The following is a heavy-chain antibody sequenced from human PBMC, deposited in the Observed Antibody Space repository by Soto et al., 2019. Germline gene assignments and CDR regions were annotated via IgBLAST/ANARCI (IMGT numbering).Heavy chain of an antibody. D-gene: IGHD3-9*01. Sequence: PGGSLRLSCAASGFTFSSYAMHWVRQAPGKGLEWVAVISYDGSNKYYAYSVKGRFTISRDNSKNTLYLQMNSLRAEDTAVYYCARVGHMYYDILTGYSYYYGMDVWGQGNTVTVSS. CDR1: GFTFSSYA. CDR3: ARVGHMYYDILTGYSYYYGMDV. V-gene: IGHV3-30-3*01. CDR2: ISYDGSNK. J-gene: IGHJ6*01.